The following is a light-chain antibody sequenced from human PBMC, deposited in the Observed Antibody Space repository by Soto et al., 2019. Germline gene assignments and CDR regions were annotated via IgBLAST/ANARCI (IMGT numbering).Light chain of an antibody. Sequence: DIQMTQSPSSLSASVGDRVTITCRASQSISSYLNWYQQKPGKAPKLLIYAASSLQSGVPSRFSGSGSGTDLTLTISRLQNADFATYYCQQSYSTWTFGQGTKVDIK. CDR2: AAS. J-gene: IGKJ1*01. CDR3: QQSYSTWT. V-gene: IGKV1-39*01. CDR1: QSISSY.